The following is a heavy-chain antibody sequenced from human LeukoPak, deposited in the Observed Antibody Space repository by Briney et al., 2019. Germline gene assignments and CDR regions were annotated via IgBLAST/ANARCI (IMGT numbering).Heavy chain of an antibody. V-gene: IGHV4-39*07. Sequence: SETLSLTCTVSGGSISGSNYYWGWIRQPPGKGLECIGSIYYSARTYYNPSLKSRVTISVDTSKNQFSLKLSSVTAADTAVYYCARDRGTWNDDGFDYWGQGTLVTVSS. D-gene: IGHD1-1*01. CDR1: GGSISGSNYY. CDR2: IYYSART. CDR3: ARDRGTWNDDGFDY. J-gene: IGHJ4*02.